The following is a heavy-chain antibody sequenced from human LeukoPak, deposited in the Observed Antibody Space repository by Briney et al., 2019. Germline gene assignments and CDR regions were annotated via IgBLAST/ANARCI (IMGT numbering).Heavy chain of an antibody. CDR3: ARDRVAVAVRGAFDI. V-gene: IGHV4-4*02. J-gene: IGHJ3*02. CDR1: GGSISSSNW. CDR2: IYHSGST. D-gene: IGHD6-19*01. Sequence: PSETLSLTCAVSGGSISSSNWWSWVRQPPGKGLEWIGEIYHSGSTNYNPSLKSRVTISVDKSKNQFSLKLSSVTAADTAVYYCARDRVAVAVRGAFDIWGQGTMVTVSS.